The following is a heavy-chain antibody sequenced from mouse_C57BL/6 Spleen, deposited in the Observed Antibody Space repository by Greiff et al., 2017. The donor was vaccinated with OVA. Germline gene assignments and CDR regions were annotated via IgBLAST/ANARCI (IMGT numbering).Heavy chain of an antibody. CDR3: ARSTYGNIDY. CDR2: IYPGDGDT. CDR1: GYAFSSSW. J-gene: IGHJ2*01. D-gene: IGHD2-1*01. Sequence: VKLMESGPELVKPGASVKISCKASGYAFSSSWMNWVKQRPGKGLEWIGRIYPGDGDTNYNGKFKGKATLTADKSSSTAYMQLSSLTSEDSAVYFCARSTYGNIDYWGQVTTLTVSS. V-gene: IGHV1-82*01.